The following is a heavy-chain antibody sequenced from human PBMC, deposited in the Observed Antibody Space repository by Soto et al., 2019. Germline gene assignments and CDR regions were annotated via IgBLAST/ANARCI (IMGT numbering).Heavy chain of an antibody. J-gene: IGHJ6*02. D-gene: IGHD2-2*01. CDR2: MWFGGSDK. CDR1: GFTFTSSG. CDR3: ARSEYQLLKDGMDV. V-gene: IGHV3-33*01. Sequence: QEQLVESGGGVVQSGRSLRLSCAASGFTFTSSGMHWVRQAPGKGLEWVAVMWFGGSDKYYADSVKGRFTISSDNSKSTVYLEMNSLRAEDTAVYYCARSEYQLLKDGMDVWGQGTTVTVSS.